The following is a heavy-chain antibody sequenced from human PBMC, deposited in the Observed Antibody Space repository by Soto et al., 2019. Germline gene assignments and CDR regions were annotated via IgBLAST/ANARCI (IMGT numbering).Heavy chain of an antibody. Sequence: SETLSLTCTVSGGSISSGGYYWSWIRQHPGKGLEWIGYIYYSGSTYYNPSLKSRVTISVDTSKNQFSLKLSSVTAADTAVYYCARVSGNSNYVLHYWGQGTLVTVSS. CDR2: IYYSGST. CDR1: GGSISSGGYY. CDR3: ARVSGNSNYVLHY. V-gene: IGHV4-31*03. J-gene: IGHJ4*02. D-gene: IGHD4-4*01.